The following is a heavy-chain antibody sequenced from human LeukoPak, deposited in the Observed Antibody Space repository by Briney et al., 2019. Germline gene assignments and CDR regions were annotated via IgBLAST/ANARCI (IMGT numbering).Heavy chain of an antibody. CDR1: GFTISSYD. J-gene: IGHJ4*02. Sequence: PGGSPRLSCAPSGFTISSYDMHWVRHATGKGLEWGSAIGTAGDTYYPGSVKGRFTISRENAKNSLYLQMNSLRAGDTAVDYCARVLLGVFDYWGQGTLVTVSS. V-gene: IGHV3-13*01. CDR2: IGTAGDT. D-gene: IGHD2/OR15-2a*01. CDR3: ARVLLGVFDY.